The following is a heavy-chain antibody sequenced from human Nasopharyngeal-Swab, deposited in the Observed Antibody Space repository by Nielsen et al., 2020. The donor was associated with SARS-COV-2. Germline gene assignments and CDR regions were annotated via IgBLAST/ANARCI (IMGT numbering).Heavy chain of an antibody. J-gene: IGHJ6*03. V-gene: IGHV4-34*01. CDR3: ARVLRGVAARPLGFGYYYYYYMDV. D-gene: IGHD6-6*01. CDR2: INHSGST. Sequence: WIRQPPGKGLEWIGEINHSGSTNYNPSLKSRVTISVDTSKNQFSLKLSSVTAADTAVYYCARVLRGVAARPLGFGYYYYYYMDVWGKGTTVTV.